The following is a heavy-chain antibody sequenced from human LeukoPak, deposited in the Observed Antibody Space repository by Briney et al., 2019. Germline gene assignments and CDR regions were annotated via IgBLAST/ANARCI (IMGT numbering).Heavy chain of an antibody. J-gene: IGHJ4*02. D-gene: IGHD3-16*02. V-gene: IGHV4-4*07. Sequence: SETLSLTCTVSGGSISSYYWSWIRQPAGKGLEWIGRIYTSGSTNYNPSLKSRVTISVDTSKNQFSLKLSSVTAADTAVYYCASYYDYVWGSYRYTVDYWGQGTLVTVSS. CDR2: IYTSGST. CDR3: ASYYDYVWGSYRYTVDY. CDR1: GGSISSYY.